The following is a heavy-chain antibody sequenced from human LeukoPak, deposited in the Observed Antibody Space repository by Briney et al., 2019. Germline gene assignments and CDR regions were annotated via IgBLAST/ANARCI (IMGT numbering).Heavy chain of an antibody. Sequence: GGSLRLSCAASGFTFDDYGISWVRQAPGKGLEWVSGINWNGGSTGYADSVKGRFTISRDNAKNSLYLQMNSLRAEDTALYYCARDSGKGYFHISFNYWGQGTLVTVSS. CDR1: GFTFDDYG. J-gene: IGHJ4*02. CDR3: ARDSGKGYFHISFNY. V-gene: IGHV3-20*04. D-gene: IGHD1-14*01. CDR2: INWNGGST.